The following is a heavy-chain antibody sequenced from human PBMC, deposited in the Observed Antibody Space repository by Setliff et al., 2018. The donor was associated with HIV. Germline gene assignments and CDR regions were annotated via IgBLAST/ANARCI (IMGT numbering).Heavy chain of an antibody. CDR1: GDSITSHY. CDR3: ARDHPHGGLFSTSWDYYFMDV. CDR2: IYSSGRT. J-gene: IGHJ6*03. D-gene: IGHD2-15*01. V-gene: IGHV4-4*07. Sequence: PSETLSLTCTVSGDSITSHYWSWIRQPAGKGLEWIGRIYSSGRTTYNPSLTSRFTMALDTSRNEVSLKVSYVTAAAAAVYYCARDHPHGGLFSTSWDYYFMDVWGKGTTVTVSS.